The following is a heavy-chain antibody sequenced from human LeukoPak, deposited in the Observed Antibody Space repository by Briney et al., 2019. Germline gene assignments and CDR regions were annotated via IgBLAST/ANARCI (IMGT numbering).Heavy chain of an antibody. Sequence: SETLSLTCAVYGGSFSGYYWSWIRQPPGKGLEWIGYIYYSGSTNYNPSLKSRVTISVDTSKNQFSLKLSSVTAADTAVYYCARDNTNGDGFDYWGQGTLVTVSS. J-gene: IGHJ4*02. CDR1: GGSFSGYY. D-gene: IGHD1-1*01. CDR3: ARDNTNGDGFDY. V-gene: IGHV4-59*01. CDR2: IYYSGST.